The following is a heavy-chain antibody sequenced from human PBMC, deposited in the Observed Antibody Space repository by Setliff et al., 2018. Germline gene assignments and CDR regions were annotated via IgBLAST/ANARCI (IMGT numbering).Heavy chain of an antibody. Sequence: KVSCKSSGGTFSSSGITWVQQAPGQGLQWLGRFIPILGATNYAQNFQGRVTITADESTSTGYMELRSLRSDDTAVYYCARELRSPYWHLDSWGQGTQVTVSS. J-gene: IGHJ5*01. CDR3: ARELRSPYWHLDS. CDR1: GGTFSSSG. D-gene: IGHD3-16*01. CDR2: FIPILGAT. V-gene: IGHV1-69*15.